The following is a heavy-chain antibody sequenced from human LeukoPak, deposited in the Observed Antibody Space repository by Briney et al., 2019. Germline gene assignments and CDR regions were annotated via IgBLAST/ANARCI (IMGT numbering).Heavy chain of an antibody. J-gene: IGHJ4*02. V-gene: IGHV4-59*08. D-gene: IGHD4-17*01. Sequence: SETLSLTCTVSGGSISSYYWSWIRQPPGKGLEWIGYIYYSGSTNYNPSLKSRVTISVDTSKNRFSLKLSSVTAADTAVYYCARVAYGDYGYDYWGQGTLVTVSS. CDR2: IYYSGST. CDR1: GGSISSYY. CDR3: ARVAYGDYGYDY.